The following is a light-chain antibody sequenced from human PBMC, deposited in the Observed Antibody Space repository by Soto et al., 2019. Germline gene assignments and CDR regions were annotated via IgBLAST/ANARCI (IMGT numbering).Light chain of an antibody. CDR3: HQSYSTPPVT. J-gene: IGKJ5*01. CDR2: AAS. Sequence: DIQMTQSPSSLSASVGDRVTITCRASQSISSYLNWYQQKPGKAPKLLIYAASSLQSGVPSRFSGSGSGTDFTLTICSLQPEDFATYYCHQSYSTPPVTCGQGTRLEIK. V-gene: IGKV1-39*01. CDR1: QSISSY.